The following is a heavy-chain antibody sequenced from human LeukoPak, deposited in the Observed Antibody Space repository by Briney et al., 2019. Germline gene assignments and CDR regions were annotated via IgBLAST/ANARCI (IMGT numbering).Heavy chain of an antibody. CDR1: GFTFSSYG. CDR3: AKAGCRLRLDLDY. V-gene: IGHV3-30*02. Sequence: AESLRLSCAVSGFTFSSYGMHWVRQAPSKGMGWVAFIRYDGSNKYYANSVKDRFTIFRDNSKNTLYLQMNSLRAEDPAVYYCAKAGCRLRLDLDYWGQGTLVTVSS. CDR2: IRYDGSNK. J-gene: IGHJ4*02. D-gene: IGHD1-1*01.